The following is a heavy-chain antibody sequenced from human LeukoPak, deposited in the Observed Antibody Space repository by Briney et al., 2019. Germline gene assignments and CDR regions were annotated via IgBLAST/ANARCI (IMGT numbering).Heavy chain of an antibody. Sequence: GGSLRLSCAASGFTFSSYGMHWVRQAPGKGLEWVSAISGSGGSTYYADSVKGRFTISRDNSKNTLYLQMNSLRAEDTAVYYCAKDQGGSYYYDAFDIWGQGTMVTVSS. CDR1: GFTFSSYG. CDR2: ISGSGGST. CDR3: AKDQGGSYYYDAFDI. D-gene: IGHD1-26*01. J-gene: IGHJ3*02. V-gene: IGHV3-23*01.